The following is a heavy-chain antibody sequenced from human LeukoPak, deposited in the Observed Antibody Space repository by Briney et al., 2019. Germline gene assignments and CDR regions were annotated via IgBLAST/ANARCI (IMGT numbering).Heavy chain of an antibody. V-gene: IGHV3-23*01. CDR2: ISGSGGST. J-gene: IGHJ1*01. CDR3: AKSKEEYFQH. CDR1: GFTFSSYA. Sequence: GGSLRLSCAASGFTFSSYAMTWVRQAPGKGLEWVSTISGSGGSTYYADSVKGRFTISRDNSKNTLYLQRNSLRAEDTAVYYCAKSKEEYFQHWGQGTLVTVSS.